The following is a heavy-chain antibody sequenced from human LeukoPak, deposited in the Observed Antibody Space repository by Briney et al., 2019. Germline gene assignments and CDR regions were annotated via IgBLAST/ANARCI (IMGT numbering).Heavy chain of an antibody. CDR2: IYTSGST. CDR1: GGSISGGSYY. Sequence: PSETLSLTCTVSGGSISGGSYYWSRIRQPAGKGLEWIGRIYTSGSTNYNPSLKSRVTISVDTSKNQFSLKLSSVTAADTAVYYCATTEYDFWSGYHDYWGQGTLVTVSS. CDR3: ATTEYDFWSGYHDY. J-gene: IGHJ4*02. D-gene: IGHD3-3*01. V-gene: IGHV4-61*02.